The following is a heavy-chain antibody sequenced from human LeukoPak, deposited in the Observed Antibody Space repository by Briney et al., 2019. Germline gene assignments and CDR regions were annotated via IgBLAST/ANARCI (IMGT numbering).Heavy chain of an antibody. V-gene: IGHV1-2*02. J-gene: IGHJ4*02. CDR3: ARDNPRENSGYYPPSW. D-gene: IGHD3-22*01. CDR1: GFTFTGYY. CDR2: VNPNNGGT. Sequence: ASVKVSCKASGFTFTGYYIHWVRQAPGQGLEWMGWVNPNNGGTNYAQMFQGRVTMTRDTSISTAYMELSSLGSDDTAVYYCARDNPRENSGYYPPSWWGQGTLVTVSS.